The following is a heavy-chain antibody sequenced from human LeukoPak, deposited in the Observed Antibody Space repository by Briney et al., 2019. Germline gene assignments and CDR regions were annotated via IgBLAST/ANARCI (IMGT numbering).Heavy chain of an antibody. CDR2: IYSGGRT. Sequence: PGGSLRPSCAASGFTVSSSYMSWVRQAPGKGLEWVSVIYSGGRTDYTDSVKGRFTISRDKSKNTLYLQMNGLRVEDTAVYYCAREPGTTLDYWGQGTLVTVSS. CDR1: GFTVSSSY. J-gene: IGHJ4*02. CDR3: AREPGTTLDY. D-gene: IGHD1-14*01. V-gene: IGHV3-53*01.